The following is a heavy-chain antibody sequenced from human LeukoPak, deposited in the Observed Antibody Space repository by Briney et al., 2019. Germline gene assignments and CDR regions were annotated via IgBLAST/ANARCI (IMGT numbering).Heavy chain of an antibody. CDR1: GFTFSNYW. CDR3: ARGGPDSSDYSSLFDY. V-gene: IGHV3-74*01. CDR2: INSDGSSR. Sequence: GSLRLSCAASGFTFSNYWMSWVRQAPGTGLVWVSRINSDGSSRHYADSVKGRFTISRDNAKNTLHLQMTSLRAEDTAVYYCARGGPDSSDYSSLFDYWGRGILVAVSS. J-gene: IGHJ4*02. D-gene: IGHD3-22*01.